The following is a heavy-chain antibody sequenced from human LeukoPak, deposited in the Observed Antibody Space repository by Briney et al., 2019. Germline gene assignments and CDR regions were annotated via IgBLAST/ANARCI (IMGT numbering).Heavy chain of an antibody. CDR3: ARVTVLYSSSCWFDP. J-gene: IGHJ5*02. CDR1: GGSFSGYY. Sequence: SETLSLNCAVYGGSFSGYYWSWIRQPPGKGLEWIGEINHSGSTNYNPSLKSRVTISVDTSKNQFSLKLSSVTAADTAVYYCARVTVLYSSSCWFDPWGQGTLVTVSS. D-gene: IGHD6-6*01. V-gene: IGHV4-34*01. CDR2: INHSGST.